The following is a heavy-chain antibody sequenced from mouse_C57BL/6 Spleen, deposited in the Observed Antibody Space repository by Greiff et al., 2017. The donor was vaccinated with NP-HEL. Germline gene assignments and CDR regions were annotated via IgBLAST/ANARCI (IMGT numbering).Heavy chain of an antibody. Sequence: QVQLKQPGAELVKPGASVKLSCKASGYTFTSYWMHWVKQRPGQGLEWIGMIHPNSGSTNYNEKFKSKATLTVDKSSSTAYMQLSSLTSEDSAVYYCAPITTVVEVDYWGQGTTLTVSS. V-gene: IGHV1-64*01. D-gene: IGHD1-1*01. CDR1: GYTFTSYW. CDR3: APITTVVEVDY. CDR2: IHPNSGST. J-gene: IGHJ2*01.